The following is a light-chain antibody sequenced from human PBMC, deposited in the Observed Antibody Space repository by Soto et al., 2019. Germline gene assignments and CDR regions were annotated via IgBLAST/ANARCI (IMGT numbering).Light chain of an antibody. Sequence: EILLTQSPGTLYLSPGGRATLSCRTSRSVSSWYLAWCHQIPGQARRLLIYCASSSATGIPDKFSGTVSGTDLTLTIRSLGPEDCAVYYCQQYGSSPYTFGLGTKVDIK. J-gene: IGKJ2*01. CDR1: RSVSSWY. CDR2: CAS. V-gene: IGKV3-20*01. CDR3: QQYGSSPYT.